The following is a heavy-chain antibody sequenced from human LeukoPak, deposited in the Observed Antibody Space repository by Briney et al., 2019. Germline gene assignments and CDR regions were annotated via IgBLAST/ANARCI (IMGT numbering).Heavy chain of an antibody. CDR2: IYYSGST. CDR3: VRNSSGNYLEYYDSYMDV. CDR1: GGSISSSSYY. D-gene: IGHD6-19*01. J-gene: IGHJ6*03. V-gene: IGHV4-39*02. Sequence: PSETLSLTCTVSGGSISSSSYYWGWIRRPPGKGLEWIGSIYYSGSTYYNPSLKSRVTISVDTSKNHFSLKLSSVTAADTAVYYCVRNSSGNYLEYYDSYMDVWGKGTTVTVSS.